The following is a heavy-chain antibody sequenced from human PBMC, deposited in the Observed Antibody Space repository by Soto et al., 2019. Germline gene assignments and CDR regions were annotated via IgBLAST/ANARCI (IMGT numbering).Heavy chain of an antibody. J-gene: IGHJ3*02. CDR2: ISGSGGST. D-gene: IGHD5-12*01. CDR1: GFTFSSYA. CDR3: AKLPREKWRDGYNSEAFDI. V-gene: IGHV3-23*01. Sequence: GGSLRLSCAASGFTFSSYAMSWVRQAPGKGLEWVSAISGSGGSTYYADSVKGRFTISRDNSKNTLYLQMNSLRAEDTAVYYCAKLPREKWRDGYNSEAFDIWGQGTMVTVSS.